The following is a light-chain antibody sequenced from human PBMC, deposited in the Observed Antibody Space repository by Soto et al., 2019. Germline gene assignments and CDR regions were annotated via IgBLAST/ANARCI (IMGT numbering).Light chain of an antibody. V-gene: IGLV2-11*01. CDR3: CSYAGGVV. J-gene: IGLJ3*02. CDR1: STDVGRYNY. CDR2: DVR. Sequence: QLVLTQPRSVSGSPGQSVTISCTGSSTDVGRYNYVSWYQLHPGKAPKLMIYDVRKRPSGVPDRFSASKSGNTASLTISGLQAEDEAEYYCCSYAGGVVFGGGTKLTVL.